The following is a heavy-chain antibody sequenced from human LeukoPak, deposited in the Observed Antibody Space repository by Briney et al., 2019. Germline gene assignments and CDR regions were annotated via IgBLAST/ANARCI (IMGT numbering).Heavy chain of an antibody. CDR2: IYYSGST. J-gene: IGHJ4*02. Sequence: SETLSLTCTVSSGSISYYYWSWIRQPPGKGLEWIAYIYYSGSTNYNPSLKSRVTISVDTSKNQFSLKLSSVTAADTAVYYCARERGGGGELDYWGQGTLVTVSS. CDR3: ARERGGGGELDY. CDR1: SGSISYYY. V-gene: IGHV4-59*01. D-gene: IGHD2-21*01.